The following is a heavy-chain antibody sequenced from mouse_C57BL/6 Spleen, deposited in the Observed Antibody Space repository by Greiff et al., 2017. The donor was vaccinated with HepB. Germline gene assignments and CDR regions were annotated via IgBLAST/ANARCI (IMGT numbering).Heavy chain of an antibody. J-gene: IGHJ1*03. V-gene: IGHV1-69*01. CDR2: IDPSDSYT. Sequence: VQLQQPGAELVMPGASVKLSCKASGYTFTSYWMHWVKQRPGQGLGWIGEIDPSDSYTNYNQKFKGKSTLTVDKSSSTAYMQLSSLTSEDSAVYYCARSWDYGSSYDWYFDVWGTGTTVTVSS. D-gene: IGHD1-1*01. CDR3: ARSWDYGSSYDWYFDV. CDR1: GYTFTSYW.